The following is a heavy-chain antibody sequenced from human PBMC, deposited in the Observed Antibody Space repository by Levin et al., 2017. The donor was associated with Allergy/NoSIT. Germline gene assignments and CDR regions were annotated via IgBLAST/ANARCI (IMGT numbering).Heavy chain of an antibody. CDR1: GGSISSYY. CDR2: IYYSGST. CDR3: ARTSIFGVVPPRWFDP. J-gene: IGHJ5*02. D-gene: IGHD3-3*01. V-gene: IGHV4-59*01. Sequence: SETLSLTCTVSGGSISSYYWSWIRQPPGKGLEWIGYIYYSGSTNYNPSLKSRVTISVDTSKNQFSLKLSSVTAADTAVYYCARTSIFGVVPPRWFDPWGQGTLVTVSS.